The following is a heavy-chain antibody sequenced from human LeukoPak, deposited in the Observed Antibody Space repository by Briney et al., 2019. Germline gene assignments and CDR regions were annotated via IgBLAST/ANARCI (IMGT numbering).Heavy chain of an antibody. Sequence: SETLSLTCTVSGGSISSYYWSWIRQPPGKGLEWIGYIYYSGSTNYNPSLKGRVTISVDTSENQFSLKLSSVTAADTAVYYCARGVGGDYGGDYWGQGTLVTVSS. V-gene: IGHV4-59*08. CDR3: ARGVGGDYGGDY. J-gene: IGHJ4*02. CDR1: GGSISSYY. D-gene: IGHD4-17*01. CDR2: IYYSGST.